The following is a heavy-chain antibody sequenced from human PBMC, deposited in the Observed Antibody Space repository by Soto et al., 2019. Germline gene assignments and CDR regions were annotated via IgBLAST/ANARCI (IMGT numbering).Heavy chain of an antibody. CDR3: ARHRSAPDY. Sequence: SETLSLTCTVSGGSISNGGYYWSWIRQPPGKGLEWIGSIYYSGSTYYNPSLKSRVTISVDTSKNQFSLKLSSVTAADTAVYYCARHRSAPDYWGQGTLVTVSS. J-gene: IGHJ4*02. CDR1: GGSISNGGYY. V-gene: IGHV4-39*01. CDR2: IYYSGST.